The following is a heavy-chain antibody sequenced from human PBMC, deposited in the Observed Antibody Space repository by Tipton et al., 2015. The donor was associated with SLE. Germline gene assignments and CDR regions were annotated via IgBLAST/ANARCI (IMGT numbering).Heavy chain of an antibody. D-gene: IGHD3-22*01. V-gene: IGHV5-51*01. CDR3: ATEPYYYYDSSPQYFDL. J-gene: IGHJ2*01. Sequence: QLVQSGAEVKKPGESLKISCKGSGYSFTSYWIGWVRQMPGKGLEWMGIIYPGDSDTRYSPSFQGQVTISADKSISTAYLQWSSLKASDTAMYYCATEPYYYYDSSPQYFDLWGRGTPVTVSS. CDR2: IYPGDSDT. CDR1: GYSFTSYW.